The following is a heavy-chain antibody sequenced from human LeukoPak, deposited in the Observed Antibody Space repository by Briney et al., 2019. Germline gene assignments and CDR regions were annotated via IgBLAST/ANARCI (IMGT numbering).Heavy chain of an antibody. CDR2: IRSRGGTI. CDR3: ARDFGRWFLDY. J-gene: IGHJ4*02. CDR1: GFMFSSYE. D-gene: IGHD4-23*01. Sequence: GGSLRLSCAASGFMFSSYEMNWVRQAPGKGLEWVSYIRSRGGTIYYADSVKGRFTISRDNAKNSLYLQMNSLRAEDTAVYYCARDFGRWFLDYWAQGTLVTVSS. V-gene: IGHV3-48*03.